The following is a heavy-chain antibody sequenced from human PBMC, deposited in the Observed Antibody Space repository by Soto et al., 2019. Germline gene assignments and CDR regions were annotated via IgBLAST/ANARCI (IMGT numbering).Heavy chain of an antibody. V-gene: IGHV4-59*01. CDR3: ARDAWDRSGYPYYFDY. CDR1: GGSISSYY. CDR2: IYYSGSS. D-gene: IGHD3-22*01. J-gene: IGHJ4*02. Sequence: NPSEILSLTCTVSGGSISSYYWSWIRQPPGKGLEWIGYIYYSGSSNYNPSLKSRGTISVYTSNNQFSLKLSSVTAADKALYYRARDAWDRSGYPYYFDYWGQGDLVTVSS.